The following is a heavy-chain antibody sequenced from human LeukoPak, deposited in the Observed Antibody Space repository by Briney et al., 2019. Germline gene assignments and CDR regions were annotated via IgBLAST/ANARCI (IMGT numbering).Heavy chain of an antibody. CDR1: GFNFSDYF. CDR2: ISKTGRGI. CDR3: AKDWDSGSYLFDY. V-gene: IGHV3-11*04. Sequence: GGSLRLSCAASGFNFSDYFMSWIRQAPGKGLQWLAYISKTGRGIEYAESVRGRFTISRDNAKNSLYLQMNSLRAEDTAVYYCAKDWDSGSYLFDYWGQGTLVTVSS. D-gene: IGHD1-26*01. J-gene: IGHJ4*02.